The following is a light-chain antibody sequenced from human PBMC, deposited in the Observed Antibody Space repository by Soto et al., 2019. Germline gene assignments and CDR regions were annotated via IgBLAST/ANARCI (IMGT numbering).Light chain of an antibody. J-gene: IGKJ2*01. V-gene: IGKV3-11*01. CDR3: QQRSNWPPMYT. Sequence: EIVLTQSPATLSLSPGERATLSCRASQSVSSYLAWYQQKPGQAPRLLIYDASNRATGIPARFSGSGSGTDFTLTISSLEAEDVAVYYCQQRSNWPPMYTFGQGNKLEIK. CDR1: QSVSSY. CDR2: DAS.